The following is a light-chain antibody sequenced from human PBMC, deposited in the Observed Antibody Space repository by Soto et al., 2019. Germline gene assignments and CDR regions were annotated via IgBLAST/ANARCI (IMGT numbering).Light chain of an antibody. CDR1: QSVSSSY. CDR3: QQYGSSAAVTPYT. CDR2: GAS. J-gene: IGKJ2*01. V-gene: IGKV3-20*01. Sequence: EIVLTQSPGTLSLSPGERATLSCRASQSVSSSYLAWYQQKPGQAPRLLIYGASSRATGIPDRFSGSGSGTDLPLTISRLEPEDFAVYYCQQYGSSAAVTPYTFGQGTKLEIK.